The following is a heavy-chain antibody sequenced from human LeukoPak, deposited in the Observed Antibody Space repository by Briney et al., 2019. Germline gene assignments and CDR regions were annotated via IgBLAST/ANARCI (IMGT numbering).Heavy chain of an antibody. J-gene: IGHJ3*02. CDR2: FDPEDGET. Sequence: ASVKVSCKVSGYTLTELSMHWVRQAPGKGLEWMGGFDPEDGETIYAQKFQGRVTMTEDTSTDTAYMELSSLRSEDTAVYYCANQFSGYSGYVAAFDIWGQGTMVTVSS. V-gene: IGHV1-24*01. CDR1: GYTLTELS. CDR3: ANQFSGYSGYVAAFDI. D-gene: IGHD5-12*01.